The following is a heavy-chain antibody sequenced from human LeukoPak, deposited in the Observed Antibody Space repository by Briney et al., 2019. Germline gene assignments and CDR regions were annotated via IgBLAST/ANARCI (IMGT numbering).Heavy chain of an antibody. CDR1: GGSISSGDYY. Sequence: SQTLSLTCTVSGGSISSGDYYWSWIRQPPGKGLEWIGYIYYSGSTYYNPSLKSRATISVDTSKNQFSLKLSSVTAADTAVYYCASRTSTMVRGVIIPRGFDYWGQGTLVTVSS. D-gene: IGHD3-10*01. V-gene: IGHV4-30-4*01. CDR2: IYYSGST. CDR3: ASRTSTMVRGVIIPRGFDY. J-gene: IGHJ4*02.